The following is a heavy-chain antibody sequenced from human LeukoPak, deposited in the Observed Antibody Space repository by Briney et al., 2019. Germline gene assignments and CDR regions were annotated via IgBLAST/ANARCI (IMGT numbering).Heavy chain of an antibody. J-gene: IGHJ1*01. D-gene: IGHD3-22*01. CDR2: ISYDGSNK. CDR3: AKEDVVVITIRYFQH. V-gene: IGHV3-30*18. CDR1: GFTLSNAW. Sequence: PGGSLRLSCAAFGFTLSNAWMSWVRQAPGKGLEWVAVISYDGSNKYYADSVKGRFTISRGNSKNTLYLQMNSLRTEDTAIYYCAKEDVVVITIRYFQHWGQGTLVTVSS.